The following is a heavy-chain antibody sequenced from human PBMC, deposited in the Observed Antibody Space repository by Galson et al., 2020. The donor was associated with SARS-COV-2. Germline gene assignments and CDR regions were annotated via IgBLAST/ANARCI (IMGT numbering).Heavy chain of an antibody. CDR1: GYTFTDYY. CDR2: INPKSGGT. V-gene: IGHV1-2*02. CDR3: ARDRWEQQALIGMDV. D-gene: IGHD6-13*01. Sequence: GESLKISCKASGYTFTDYYMHWVRQAPGQGLEWMGWINPKSGGTNYAQKFQGRVTMTRDTSISTAYMELSRLTSDDTAVYYCARDRWEQQALIGMDVWCQGTTVTVSS. J-gene: IGHJ6*02.